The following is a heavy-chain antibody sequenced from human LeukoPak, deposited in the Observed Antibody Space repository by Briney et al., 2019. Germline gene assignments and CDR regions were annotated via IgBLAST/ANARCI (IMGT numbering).Heavy chain of an antibody. V-gene: IGHV4-61*01. J-gene: IGHJ5*02. CDR2: IYNGVNT. CDR1: GASVSSASY. CDR3: ARSRAFNSGAFDP. Sequence: PSETLSLTCTVSGASVSSASYWTWIRQPPGKGVEWIAHIYNGVNTNYNPSLKTRVTISVDTSKNQFSLRLNSVTAADTAVYYCARSRAFNSGAFDPWGQGSLVTVSS. D-gene: IGHD1-26*01.